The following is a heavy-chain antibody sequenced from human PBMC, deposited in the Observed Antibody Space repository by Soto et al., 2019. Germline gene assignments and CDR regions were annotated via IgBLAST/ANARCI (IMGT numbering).Heavy chain of an antibody. Sequence: QVQLVESGGGVVQPGRSLRLSCQASGFTFSNYGMHWVRQAPGKGLEWVAVVSSDGSTKYYADPVKGRFTISRDNSKNTLYVQMKSLRAEDTAVYYCVKDDLNWLATYYYYYGLDLWGQGTTVTVSS. CDR2: VSSDGSTK. CDR1: GFTFSNYG. J-gene: IGHJ6*02. V-gene: IGHV3-30*18. CDR3: VKDDLNWLATYYYYYGLDL. D-gene: IGHD6-19*01.